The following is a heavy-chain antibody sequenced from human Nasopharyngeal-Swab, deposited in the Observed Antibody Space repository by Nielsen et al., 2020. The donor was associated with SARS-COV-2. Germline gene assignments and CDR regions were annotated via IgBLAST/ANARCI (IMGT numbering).Heavy chain of an antibody. J-gene: IGHJ4*02. D-gene: IGHD3-3*01. V-gene: IGHV3-11*06. Sequence: GGSLRLSFAASGFTFSDYYMSWIRQAPGKGLEWVSYISSSSSYTNYADSVKGRFTISRDNAKNSLYLQMNSLRAEDTAVYYCARSRLTIFGVVIGPFDYWGQGTLVTVSS. CDR2: ISSSSSYT. CDR3: ARSRLTIFGVVIGPFDY. CDR1: GFTFSDYY.